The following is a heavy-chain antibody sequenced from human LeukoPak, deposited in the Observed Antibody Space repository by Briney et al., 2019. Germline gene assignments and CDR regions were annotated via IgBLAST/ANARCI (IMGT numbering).Heavy chain of an antibody. Sequence: ASVKVSCKASGGTFNSYAITWVRQAPGQGLEWMGGIIPIFGTANYAQKFQGRVTITADESTSTAYMELSSLRSEDTAVYYCARGSWYYGSGSYYNDYYYYMDVWGKGTTVTISS. D-gene: IGHD3-10*01. CDR3: ARGSWYYGSGSYYNDYYYYMDV. V-gene: IGHV1-69*13. CDR1: GGTFNSYA. J-gene: IGHJ6*03. CDR2: IIPIFGTA.